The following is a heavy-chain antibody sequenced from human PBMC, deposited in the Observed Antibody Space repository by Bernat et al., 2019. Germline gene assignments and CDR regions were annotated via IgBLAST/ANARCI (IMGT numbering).Heavy chain of an antibody. D-gene: IGHD2-15*01. CDR3: AKARSTDCSGGSCFSTGFEI. CDR2: ISYDISKT. J-gene: IGHJ3*02. CDR1: GFTFKTYA. V-gene: IGHV3-30*18. Sequence: QEQLVESGGGVVQPGTSLRLSCAASGFTFKTYAMNWVRQAPGKGLEWVALISYDISKTYYADSEKGRFTISRDNSKNTLYLQMNSLRAEDTAVYYCAKARSTDCSGGSCFSTGFEIWGQGTVVIVSS.